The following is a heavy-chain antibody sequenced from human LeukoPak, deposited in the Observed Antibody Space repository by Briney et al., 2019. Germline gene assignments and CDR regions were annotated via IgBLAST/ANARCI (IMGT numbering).Heavy chain of an antibody. D-gene: IGHD6-13*01. J-gene: IGHJ4*02. CDR1: GGSISSGGYS. Sequence: SETLSLTCAVSGGSISSGGYSWSWIRQPPGKGLEWIGYIYYSGSTNYNPSLKSRVTISVDTSKNQFSLKLSSVTAADTAVYYCARVRGAAAAGRGPFDYWGQGTLVTVSS. CDR3: ARVRGAAAAGRGPFDY. V-gene: IGHV4-61*08. CDR2: IYYSGST.